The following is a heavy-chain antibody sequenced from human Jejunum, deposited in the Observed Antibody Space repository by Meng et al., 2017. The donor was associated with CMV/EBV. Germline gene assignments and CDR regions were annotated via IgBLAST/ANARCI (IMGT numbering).Heavy chain of an antibody. CDR2: IYHSGRT. J-gene: IGHJ4*02. Sequence: QVRFQESGPGLVKPSGILSLSCDVSGGSIRNDQWWSGVRQAPGKGLEWIGEIYHSGRTNYNPSVKSRVSMSVDKSQNHFSLRLSSVTAADTAVYYCTTLYGDSISWGQGTLVTASS. CDR1: GGSIRNDQW. D-gene: IGHD4-17*01. CDR3: TTLYGDSIS. V-gene: IGHV4-4*02.